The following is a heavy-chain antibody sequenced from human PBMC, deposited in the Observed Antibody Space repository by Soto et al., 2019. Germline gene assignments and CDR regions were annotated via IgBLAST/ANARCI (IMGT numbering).Heavy chain of an antibody. Sequence: QVHLQQWGAGLLKPSETLSLTCAVYSGTFSGYYWSWIRQPPGKGLEWIGEINHSGTTNYNPSLKSRVTTSMDTFKNQFSLKLSSVTAADTAVYYCASTAGILLWFGELRYYFDFWGQGTLVTV. V-gene: IGHV4-34*01. J-gene: IGHJ4*02. CDR3: ASTAGILLWFGELRYYFDF. CDR1: SGTFSGYY. D-gene: IGHD3-10*01. CDR2: INHSGTT.